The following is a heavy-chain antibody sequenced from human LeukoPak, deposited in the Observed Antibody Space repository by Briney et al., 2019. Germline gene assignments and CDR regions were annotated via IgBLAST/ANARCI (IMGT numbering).Heavy chain of an antibody. V-gene: IGHV3-30*02. Sequence: GGSLRLSCATSGFTFSSYGMHWVRQAPGKGLEWVAFIRYDGSNKYYADSVKGRFTISRDNSKNTLYLQMNSLRAEDTAVYYCAKDLSHYDAGYYFDYWGQGTLVTVSS. CDR2: IRYDGSNK. CDR3: AKDLSHYDAGYYFDY. CDR1: GFTFSSYG. J-gene: IGHJ4*02. D-gene: IGHD3-10*01.